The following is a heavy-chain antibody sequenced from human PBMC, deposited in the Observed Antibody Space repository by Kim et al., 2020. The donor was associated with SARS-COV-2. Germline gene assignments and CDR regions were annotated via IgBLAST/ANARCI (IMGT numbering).Heavy chain of an antibody. V-gene: IGHV3-21*01. CDR1: GFTFSSYS. J-gene: IGHJ4*02. CDR3: ARVCSGGSCYSGLDY. Sequence: GGSLRLSCAASGFTFSSYSMNWVRQAPGKGLEWVSSISSSSSYIYYADSVKGRFTISRDNAKNSLYLQMNSLRAEDTAVYYCARVCSGGSCYSGLDYWGQGTLVTVSS. D-gene: IGHD2-15*01. CDR2: ISSSSSYI.